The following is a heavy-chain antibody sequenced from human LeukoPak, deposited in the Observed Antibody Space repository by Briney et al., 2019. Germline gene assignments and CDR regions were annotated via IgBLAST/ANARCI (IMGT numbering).Heavy chain of an antibody. D-gene: IGHD3-3*01. CDR3: ARGLLEWLSPELDDAFDI. CDR2: IYTSGST. V-gene: IGHV4-4*07. Sequence: SETLSLTCTVSGGSISSYYWSWIRQPAGKGLEGIGRIYTSGSTNYNPSLKRPVTMSVDTSKNQLSLKLSSVTAADTAVYYCARGLLEWLSPELDDAFDIWGQGTMVTVSS. CDR1: GGSISSYY. J-gene: IGHJ3*02.